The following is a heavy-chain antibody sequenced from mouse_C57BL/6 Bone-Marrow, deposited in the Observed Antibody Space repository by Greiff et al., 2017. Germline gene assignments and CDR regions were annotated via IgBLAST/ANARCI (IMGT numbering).Heavy chain of an antibody. J-gene: IGHJ1*03. Sequence: VQLQQPGAELVMPGASVKLSCKASGYTFTSYWMHWVKQRPGQGLEWIGEIDPSDSYTNYNQKFKGKSTLTVDKSSSPAYMQLSSLTSEDSAVDDCASSYDDYDEYGDGWGTGSTVTVSA. CDR2: IDPSDSYT. CDR3: ASSYDDYDEYGDG. CDR1: GYTFTSYW. V-gene: IGHV1-69*01. D-gene: IGHD2-4*01.